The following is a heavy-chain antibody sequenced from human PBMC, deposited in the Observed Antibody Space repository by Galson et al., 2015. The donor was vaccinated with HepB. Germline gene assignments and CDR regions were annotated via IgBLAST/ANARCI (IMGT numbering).Heavy chain of an antibody. CDR2: INAGNGNT. CDR1: GYTFTSYA. V-gene: IGHV1-3*01. J-gene: IGHJ3*02. Sequence: SVKVSCKASGYTFTSYAMHWVRQAPGQRLEWMGWINAGNGNTKYSQKFQGRVTITRDTSASTAYMELSSLRSEDTAVYYCARDLVGYYDSSGYPPVGDFDIWGQGTMVTVSS. D-gene: IGHD3-22*01. CDR3: ARDLVGYYDSSGYPPVGDFDI.